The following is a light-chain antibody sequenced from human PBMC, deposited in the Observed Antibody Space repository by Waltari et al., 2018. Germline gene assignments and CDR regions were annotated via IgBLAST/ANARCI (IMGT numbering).Light chain of an antibody. CDR3: YQYSNWPPYS. CDR2: GAS. CDR1: QSVYRY. V-gene: IGKV3-15*01. Sequence: TQSPATLSVSPGESVTLSCRASQSVYRYLAWYQQKPGQAPRLLIYGASTRSSGIPDRFSGSGSGTEFTLNISSLQSEDFAVYYCYQYSNWPPYSFGQGTMLEIK. J-gene: IGKJ2*03.